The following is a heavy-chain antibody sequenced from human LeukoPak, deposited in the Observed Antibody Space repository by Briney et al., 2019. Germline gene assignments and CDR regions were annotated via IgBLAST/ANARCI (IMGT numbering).Heavy chain of an antibody. J-gene: IGHJ4*02. CDR3: ARGRGPYYYDSSGYYYFDY. V-gene: IGHV1-8*03. Sequence: GASVKVSCKASGYTFTSYDINWVRQATGQGLEWMGWMNPNSGNTGYAQKFQGRVTITRSTSISTAYMELSSLRSEDTAVYYCARGRGPYYYDSSGYYYFDYWGQGTLVTVSS. CDR1: GYTFTSYD. D-gene: IGHD3-22*01. CDR2: MNPNSGNT.